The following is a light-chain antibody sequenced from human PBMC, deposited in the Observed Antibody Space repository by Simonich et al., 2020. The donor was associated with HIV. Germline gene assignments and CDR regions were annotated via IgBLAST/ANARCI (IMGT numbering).Light chain of an antibody. CDR3: MQGTHLLT. CDR2: KVS. Sequence: DVVMTQSPLSLPVTLGQPASISCRSSQSLVHSDGNTYLNWFQQRPGQSPRRLIYKVSNRDSGVPDRFSGSGSGTDFTLKISRVETDDVGVYFCMQGTHLLTFGGGTKVEIK. J-gene: IGKJ4*01. CDR1: QSLVHSDGNTY. V-gene: IGKV2-30*02.